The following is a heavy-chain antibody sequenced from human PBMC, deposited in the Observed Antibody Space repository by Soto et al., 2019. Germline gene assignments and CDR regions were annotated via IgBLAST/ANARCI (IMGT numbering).Heavy chain of an antibody. D-gene: IGHD3-16*01. CDR2: VSGGGIT. Sequence: EVQLLESGGGLVQPGGSLRLSCSASGFTFSSHDMIWVRQAPGKGLEWDSGVSGGGITSYADSEKGRFTIPRDKSRNTLYLQMNSLRVEDTAVYYCVKGFWGDYWGQGTLVTVSS. CDR3: VKGFWGDY. CDR1: GFTFSSHD. V-gene: IGHV3-23*01. J-gene: IGHJ4*02.